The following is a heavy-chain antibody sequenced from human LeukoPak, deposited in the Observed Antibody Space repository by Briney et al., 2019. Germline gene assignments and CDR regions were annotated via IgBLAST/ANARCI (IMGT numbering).Heavy chain of an antibody. CDR2: IKQDGSEK. J-gene: IGHJ6*02. D-gene: IGHD3-22*01. CDR3: AKDIWGRDYDSSGPYYYGMDV. V-gene: IGHV3-7*03. CDR1: GFTFSSYW. Sequence: GGSLRLSCAASGFTFSSYWMSWVRQAPGKGLEWVANIKQDGSEKYYVDSVKGRFTISRDNAKNSLYLQMNSLRAEDTALYYCAKDIWGRDYDSSGPYYYGMDVWGQGTTVTVSS.